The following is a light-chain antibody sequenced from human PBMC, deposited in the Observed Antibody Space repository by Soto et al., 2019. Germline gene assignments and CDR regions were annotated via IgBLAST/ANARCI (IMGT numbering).Light chain of an antibody. V-gene: IGLV3-21*04. J-gene: IGLJ1*01. CDR3: QVWDSSSYNYV. CDR2: YDS. Sequence: SSELTQPPSVSVAPGKTARITCGGNNIGSKSVHWYQQKPGQAPVLVIYYDSDRPSGIPERFSGSNSGNTATLTISRVEAGDEADYYCQVWDSSSYNYVFGTGTKLTVL. CDR1: NIGSKS.